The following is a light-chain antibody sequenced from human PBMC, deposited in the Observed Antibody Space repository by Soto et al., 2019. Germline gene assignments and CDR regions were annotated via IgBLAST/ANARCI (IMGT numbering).Light chain of an antibody. CDR1: TGAVTGGYY. CDR3: LLYYGGAQLI. Sequence: QTVVTQEPSLTVSPGGTVTLTCASSTGAVTGGYYPNWFLRKPGQAPRPLIYSTSNKHSWTPARFSGSLLGGKAALTLSGVQPEDEAEYYCLLYYGGAQLIFGGGTKLTVL. CDR2: STS. J-gene: IGLJ2*01. V-gene: IGLV7-43*01.